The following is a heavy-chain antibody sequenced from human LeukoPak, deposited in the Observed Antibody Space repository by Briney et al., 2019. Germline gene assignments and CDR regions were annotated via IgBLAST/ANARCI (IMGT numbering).Heavy chain of an antibody. CDR1: GFTFSSYG. CDR3: ARERDDFWSGYYPNPVFDY. Sequence: PGGSLRLSCAASGFTFSSYGMHWVRQAPGKGLEWVAVISYDGSNKYYADSVKGRFTISRDNSKNTLYLQMNSLRAEDTAVYYCARERDDFWSGYYPNPVFDYWGQGTLVTVSS. D-gene: IGHD3-3*01. V-gene: IGHV3-30*03. CDR2: ISYDGSNK. J-gene: IGHJ4*02.